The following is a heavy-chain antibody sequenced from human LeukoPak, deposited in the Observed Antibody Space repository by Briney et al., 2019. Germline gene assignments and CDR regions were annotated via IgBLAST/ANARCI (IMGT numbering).Heavy chain of an antibody. V-gene: IGHV3-23*01. CDR3: AKSPNIAVAGSFDY. Sequence: GRSLRLSCAASGFTFSSYGMHWVRQAPGKGLEWVSAISGSGGSTYYADSVKGRFTISRDNSKNTLYLQMNSLRAEDTAVYYCAKSPNIAVAGSFDYWGQGTLVTVSS. CDR1: GFTFSSYG. D-gene: IGHD6-19*01. CDR2: ISGSGGST. J-gene: IGHJ4*02.